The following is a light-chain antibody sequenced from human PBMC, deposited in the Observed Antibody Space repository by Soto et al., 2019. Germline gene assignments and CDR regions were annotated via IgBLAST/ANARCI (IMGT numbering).Light chain of an antibody. J-gene: IGKJ4*01. CDR2: AAS. CDR3: QQFNNWPSLT. Sequence: EIVMTQSPATLSVSPGEGATLSCRASQSVGSNLAWHQQKPGQAPRLLIYAASTRATGIPARFSGSGSGTEFTLTISSLQSEDFAVYYCQQFNNWPSLTFGGGTKVEIK. V-gene: IGKV3-15*01. CDR1: QSVGSN.